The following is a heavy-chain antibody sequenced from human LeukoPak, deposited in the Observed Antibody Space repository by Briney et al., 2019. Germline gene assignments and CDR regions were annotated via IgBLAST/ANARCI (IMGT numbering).Heavy chain of an antibody. V-gene: IGHV3-30*04. D-gene: IGHD2-8*02. CDR3: ARDVMILVPKYYFDL. CDR1: GFIFSTYA. Sequence: PGGSLRLSCEASGFIFSTYAIHWVRQAPGKGLEWVAVISFDGRNKYYAESVKGRFTISRDYSKDTVYLQMNSLRTEDTAIYYCARDVMILVPKYYFDLWGQGTLVTVSS. J-gene: IGHJ4*02. CDR2: ISFDGRNK.